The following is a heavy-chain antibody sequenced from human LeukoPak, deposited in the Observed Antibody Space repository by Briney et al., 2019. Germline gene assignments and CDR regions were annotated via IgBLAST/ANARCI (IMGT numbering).Heavy chain of an antibody. Sequence: ASVKVSCKASGYTFTSYGVVWVRQAPGQGLEWMGWISGYNGNTNYAQKFQGRVTMNRDTSRNTAYMELRSLRSDDTAVYYCARGAFGDYGFVDYWGQGTLVTVSS. CDR1: GYTFTSYG. J-gene: IGHJ4*02. V-gene: IGHV1-18*01. CDR2: ISGYNGNT. D-gene: IGHD4-17*01. CDR3: ARGAFGDYGFVDY.